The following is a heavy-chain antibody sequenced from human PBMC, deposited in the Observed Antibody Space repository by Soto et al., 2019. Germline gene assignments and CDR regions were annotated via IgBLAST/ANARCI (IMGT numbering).Heavy chain of an antibody. D-gene: IGHD2-21*02. Sequence: GASVKVSCKASGYTFTSYGISWVRQAPGQGLEWMGWTSAYNGNTNYAQKLQGRVTMTTDTSTSTAYMELRSLRSDDTAVYYCAREGTYCGGDCYSDYWGQGTLVTVSS. CDR3: AREGTYCGGDCYSDY. CDR1: GYTFTSYG. CDR2: TSAYNGNT. V-gene: IGHV1-18*04. J-gene: IGHJ4*02.